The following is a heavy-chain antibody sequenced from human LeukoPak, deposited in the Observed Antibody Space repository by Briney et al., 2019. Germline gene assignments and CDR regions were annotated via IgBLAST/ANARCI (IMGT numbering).Heavy chain of an antibody. D-gene: IGHD6-13*01. V-gene: IGHV3-72*01. CDR3: TRVHSSSWYGSYFDY. Sequence: PGGSLRLSCAASGFTFSDYYMDWVRQAPGKGLEWVGRTRNKANSYTTQYAASVKDRFTVSRDDSKNSLYLQMNSLTTDDTAVYYCTRVHSSSWYGSYFDYWGQGTLVTVSS. J-gene: IGHJ4*02. CDR2: TRNKANSYTT. CDR1: GFTFSDYY.